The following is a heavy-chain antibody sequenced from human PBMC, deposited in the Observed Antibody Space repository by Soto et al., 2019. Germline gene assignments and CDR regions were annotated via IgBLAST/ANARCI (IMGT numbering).Heavy chain of an antibody. CDR3: ARRWGRTFDY. Sequence: PSETLSLTCTVSGGSISSYYWSWIRQPPGKGLEWIGYIYYSGSTNYNPSLKSRVTISVDTSKNQFSLRLSSVTAADSAVYYCARRWGRTFDYWGQGTLVTVSS. CDR1: GGSISSYY. D-gene: IGHD7-27*01. J-gene: IGHJ4*02. CDR2: IYYSGST. V-gene: IGHV4-59*08.